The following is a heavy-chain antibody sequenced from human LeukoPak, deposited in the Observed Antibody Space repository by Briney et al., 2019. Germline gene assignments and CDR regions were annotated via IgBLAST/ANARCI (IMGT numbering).Heavy chain of an antibody. D-gene: IGHD5-24*01. CDR3: ARGDDYKFDS. CDR2: INPNSGDT. V-gene: IGHV1-2*06. CDR1: GYAFTGYY. J-gene: IGHJ4*02. Sequence: SVKVSCKASGYAFTGYYIHWVRQAPGQGLEWLGRINPNSGDTDYAQKFQGRVTMTRDTSINTAYVDPSSLKSEDTAVYYCARGDDYKFDSWGQGALVTVSS.